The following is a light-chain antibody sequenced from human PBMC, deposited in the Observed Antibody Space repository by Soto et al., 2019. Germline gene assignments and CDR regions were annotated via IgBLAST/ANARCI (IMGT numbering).Light chain of an antibody. CDR1: QSVSSSY. CDR3: QHYGSSLVT. J-gene: IGKJ1*01. V-gene: IGKV3-20*01. CDR2: GAS. Sequence: EIVLTQSPGTLSLSPGERATLSCRASQSVSSSYLAWYQQKPGQAPRLLIYGASSRATGIPDRFSGSGSGTDFTRTISRLEPEDFAVYYCQHYGSSLVTFGQGTKVEIK.